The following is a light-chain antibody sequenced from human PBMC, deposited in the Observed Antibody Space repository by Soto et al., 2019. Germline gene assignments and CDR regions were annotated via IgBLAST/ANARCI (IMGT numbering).Light chain of an antibody. V-gene: IGLV1-40*01. CDR2: GNF. J-gene: IGLJ2*01. Sequence: QSVLTQPPSASGTPGQRVTLSCSGSSSNIGAGYDVHWYQQLPGTAPKLLIYGNFNRPSGVPDRFSGSKSGTSASLAITGLQAGDEADYYCQSYDSSLSGVVFGGGTKLTVL. CDR3: QSYDSSLSGVV. CDR1: SSNIGAGYD.